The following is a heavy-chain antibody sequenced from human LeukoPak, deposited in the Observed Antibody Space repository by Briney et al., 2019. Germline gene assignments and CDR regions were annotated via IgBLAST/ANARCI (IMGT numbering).Heavy chain of an antibody. CDR1: GFTFSSYA. V-gene: IGHV3-30-3*01. D-gene: IGHD2-21*02. CDR2: ISYDGSNK. Sequence: GRSLRLSCAASGFTFSSYAMHWVRQAPGKGLEWVAVISYDGSNKYYADSVKGRFTISRDNSKNTLYLQMNSLRAEDTAVYYCVRDDSYSLRWGQGTLVTVSS. CDR3: VRDDSYSLR. J-gene: IGHJ4*02.